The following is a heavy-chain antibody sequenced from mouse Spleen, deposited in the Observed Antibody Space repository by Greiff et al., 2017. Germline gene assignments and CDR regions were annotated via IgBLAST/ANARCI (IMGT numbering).Heavy chain of an antibody. CDR2: ISYSGST. CDR1: GYSITSGYD. J-gene: IGHJ2*01. V-gene: IGHV3-1*01. Sequence: EVQLQQSGPGMVKPSQSLSLTCTVTGYSITSGYDWHWIRHFPGNKLEWMGYISYSGSTNYNPSLKSRISITHDTSKNHFFLKLNSVTTEDTATYYCARLNWDYFDYWGQGTTLTVSS. CDR3: ARLNWDYFDY. D-gene: IGHD4-1*01.